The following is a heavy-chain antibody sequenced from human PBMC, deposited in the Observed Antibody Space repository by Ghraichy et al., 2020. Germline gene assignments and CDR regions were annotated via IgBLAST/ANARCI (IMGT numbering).Heavy chain of an antibody. J-gene: IGHJ6*02. D-gene: IGHD4-17*01. V-gene: IGHV4-34*01. CDR1: GGSFSGYY. CDR3: ATVQYYYYYYGMDV. CDR2: INHSGST. Sequence: SETLSLTCAVYGGSFSGYYWSWIRQPPGKGLEWIGEINHSGSTNYNPSLKSRVTISVDTSKNQFSLKLSSVTAADTAVYYCATVQYYYYYYGMDVWGQGTTVTVSS.